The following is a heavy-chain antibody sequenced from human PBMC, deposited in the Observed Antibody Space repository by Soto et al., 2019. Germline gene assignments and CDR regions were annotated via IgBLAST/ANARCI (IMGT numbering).Heavy chain of an antibody. Sequence: EVQLVESGGCLVQSGGSLRLSCAASGFNLRSYWMHWVRQAPGKGLVWVSRINDYGTTINYAESVEGRFTISRDDAKSEVYLQMNNLRAEDTAVYYCARGGLEPFDYLGQGALVTVSS. V-gene: IGHV3-74*01. CDR2: INDYGTTI. D-gene: IGHD1-1*01. CDR1: GFNLRSYW. J-gene: IGHJ4*02. CDR3: ARGGLEPFDY.